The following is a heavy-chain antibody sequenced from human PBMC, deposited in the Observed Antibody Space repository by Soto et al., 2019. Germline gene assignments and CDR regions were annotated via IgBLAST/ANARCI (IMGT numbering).Heavy chain of an antibody. D-gene: IGHD1-1*01. V-gene: IGHV4-31*03. CDR3: ARELPQRQGRNMDV. J-gene: IGHJ6*02. Sequence: SETLSLTCTVTGGSMTSGDQYWTWIRHRPGEGLEWLGYINHRGSLYYNPSLKSRVSMSVDTSKNQFSLNLSSVTAADTAVYYCARELPQRQGRNMDVWGQGTTVTVSS. CDR1: GGSMTSGDQY. CDR2: INHRGSL.